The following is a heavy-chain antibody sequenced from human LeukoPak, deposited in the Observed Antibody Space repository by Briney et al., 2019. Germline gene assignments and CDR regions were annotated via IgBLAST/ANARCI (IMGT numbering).Heavy chain of an antibody. J-gene: IGHJ1*01. D-gene: IGHD6-19*01. Sequence: SETLSLTCAVYGGSFSGYYWSWIRQPPGKGLEWIGEINHSGSTNYNPSLKSRVTISVDTSKNQFSLKLSSVTAADTAVYYCARVAVAGSFFQHWGQGTLVTVSS. CDR1: GGSFSGYY. CDR3: ARVAVAGSFFQH. V-gene: IGHV4-34*01. CDR2: INHSGST.